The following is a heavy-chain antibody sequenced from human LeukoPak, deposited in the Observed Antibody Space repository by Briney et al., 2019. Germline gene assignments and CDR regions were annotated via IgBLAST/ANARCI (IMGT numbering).Heavy chain of an antibody. CDR3: ARGFLEWLPHRYYFDY. V-gene: IGHV1-2*02. D-gene: IGHD3-3*01. J-gene: IGHJ4*02. Sequence: ASVKVSCKASGYTFTGYYMHWVRQAPGQGLEWMGWINPNSGGTNYAQKFQGRVTMTRDTSISTAYMELSRLRSDDTAVYYCARGFLEWLPHRYYFDYWGQGTLVTVSS. CDR2: INPNSGGT. CDR1: GYTFTGYY.